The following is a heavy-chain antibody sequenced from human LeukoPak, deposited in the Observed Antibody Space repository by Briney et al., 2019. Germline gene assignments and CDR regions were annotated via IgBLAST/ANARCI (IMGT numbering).Heavy chain of an antibody. CDR1: GYTFTSYY. CDR2: INPSGGST. V-gene: IGHV1-46*01. Sequence: ASVKVSCKASGYTFTSYYMHWVRQAPGQGLEWMGIINPSGGSTSYAQKFQGRVTMTRDMSTSTVYMELRSLRSEDTAVYYCARDSDQLHYDFWSGYYTPSPNWFDPWGQGTLVTVSS. D-gene: IGHD3-3*01. CDR3: ARDSDQLHYDFWSGYYTPSPNWFDP. J-gene: IGHJ5*02.